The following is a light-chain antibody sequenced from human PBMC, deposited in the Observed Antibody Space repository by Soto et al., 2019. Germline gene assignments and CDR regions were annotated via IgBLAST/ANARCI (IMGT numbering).Light chain of an antibody. V-gene: IGLV1-44*01. CDR2: SNN. Sequence: QPVLTQPHSASGTPGQRVTVSCSGSSSNIGSNTVNWYQQLPGTAPKLLIYSNNQRPSRVPDRFSGSKSGTSVSLAISGLQSEDEADYYCAAWDDSLNGLVIGGGTQLTVL. J-gene: IGLJ3*02. CDR3: AAWDDSLNGLV. CDR1: SSNIGSNT.